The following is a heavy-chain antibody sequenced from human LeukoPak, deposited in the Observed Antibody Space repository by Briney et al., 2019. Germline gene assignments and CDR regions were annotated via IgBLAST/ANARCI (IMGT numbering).Heavy chain of an antibody. Sequence: ASVKVSCEASGYTFTGYYMHWVRQAPGQGLEWMGWINTNTGNPTYAQGFTGRFVFSLDTSVSTAYLQISSLKAEDTAVYYCARAERDVWGSYRYRVLDYWGQGTLVTVSS. D-gene: IGHD3-16*02. CDR1: GYTFTGYY. CDR3: ARAERDVWGSYRYRVLDY. J-gene: IGHJ4*02. CDR2: INTNTGNP. V-gene: IGHV7-4-1*02.